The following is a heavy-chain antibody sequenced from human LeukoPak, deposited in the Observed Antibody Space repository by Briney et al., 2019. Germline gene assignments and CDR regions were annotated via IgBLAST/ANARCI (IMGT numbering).Heavy chain of an antibody. Sequence: PGGSLRLSCAAPGFTVSSHFMSWVRQAPGKGLEWVSVIYTDGSTNYADSVKGRFSISRDDSKNTVFLQMNSLRAEDTAVYYCARVPYDSSGFGFFAYWGQGTLVTVSS. CDR1: GFTVSSHF. CDR3: ARVPYDSSGFGFFAY. D-gene: IGHD3-22*01. V-gene: IGHV3-66*01. CDR2: IYTDGST. J-gene: IGHJ4*02.